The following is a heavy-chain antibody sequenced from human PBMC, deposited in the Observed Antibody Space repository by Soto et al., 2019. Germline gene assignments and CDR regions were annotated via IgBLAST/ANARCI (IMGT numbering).Heavy chain of an antibody. V-gene: IGHV1-18*01. J-gene: IGHJ4*02. D-gene: IGHD1-1*01. CDR3: ARGRYGDY. Sequence: QVHLVQSGAEVKKPGASVKVSCKGSGYTFTTYGITWVRQAPGQGLQWMGWISAHNGNTNYAQKLQGRVTVTRDTSTSTAYMELRSLRSDDTAVYYCARGRYGDYWGQGALVTVSS. CDR2: ISAHNGNT. CDR1: GYTFTTYG.